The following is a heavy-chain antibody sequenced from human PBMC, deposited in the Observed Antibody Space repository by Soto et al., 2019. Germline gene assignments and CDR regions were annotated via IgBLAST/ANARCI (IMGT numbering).Heavy chain of an antibody. CDR2: IYHSGST. CDR1: GGSISSGGYS. Sequence: PSETLSLTCAVSGGSISSGGYSWSWIRQPPGKGLEWIGYIYHSGSTYYNPSLKSRVTISVDRSKNQFSLKLSSVTDADTAVYYCARGYPPYSYDSSGYARDAFDIWGQGTMVT. D-gene: IGHD3-22*01. J-gene: IGHJ3*02. CDR3: ARGYPPYSYDSSGYARDAFDI. V-gene: IGHV4-30-2*01.